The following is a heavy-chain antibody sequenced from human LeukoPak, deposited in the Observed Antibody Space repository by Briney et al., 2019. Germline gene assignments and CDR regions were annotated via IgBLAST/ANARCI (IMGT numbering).Heavy chain of an antibody. CDR1: GGSFSGYY. CDR3: ARGGYYYDSSSYHYY. D-gene: IGHD3-22*01. CDR2: INHSGST. V-gene: IGHV4-34*01. Sequence: SETLSLTCAVYGGSFSGYYWSWIRQPPGKGLEWIGEINHSGSTNYNPSLKSRVTISVDTSKNQFSLKLSSVTAADTAVYYCARGGYYYDSSSYHYYWGQGTLVTVSS. J-gene: IGHJ4*02.